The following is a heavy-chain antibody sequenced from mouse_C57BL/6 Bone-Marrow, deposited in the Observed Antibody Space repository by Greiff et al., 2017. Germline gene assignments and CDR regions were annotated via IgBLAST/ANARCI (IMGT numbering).Heavy chain of an antibody. J-gene: IGHJ3*01. Sequence: EVKLMESGGDLVKPGGSLKLSCAASGFTFSSYGMSWVRQTPDKRLEWVATISSGGSYTYYPDSVKGRFTISRDNAKNTLYLQMSSLKSEDTAMYYCARQITVEAYWGQGTLVTVSA. D-gene: IGHD1-1*01. CDR3: ARQITVEAY. CDR1: GFTFSSYG. CDR2: ISSGGSYT. V-gene: IGHV5-6*01.